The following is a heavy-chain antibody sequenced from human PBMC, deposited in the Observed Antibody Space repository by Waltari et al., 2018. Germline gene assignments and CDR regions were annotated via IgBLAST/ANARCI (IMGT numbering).Heavy chain of an antibody. CDR3: ARGTARIQLWLLSPYFDY. D-gene: IGHD5-18*01. J-gene: IGHJ4*02. CDR2: INHSGST. V-gene: IGHV4-34*01. Sequence: QVQLQQWGAGLLKPSETLSLTCAVYGGSFSGYYWSWIRQPPGKGLEWIGEINHSGSTNYHPSLKSRVIISVDTSKNQFSRKLSSVTAADTAVYYCARGTARIQLWLLSPYFDYWGQGTLVTVSS. CDR1: GGSFSGYY.